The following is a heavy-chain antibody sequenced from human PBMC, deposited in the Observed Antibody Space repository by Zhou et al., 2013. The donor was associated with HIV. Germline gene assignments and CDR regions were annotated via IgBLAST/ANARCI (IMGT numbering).Heavy chain of an antibody. CDR2: INPNSGGT. CDR3: ARGHGYSSGWGAEYFQH. D-gene: IGHD6-19*01. CDR1: GYTFTGYY. J-gene: IGHJ1*01. V-gene: IGHV1-2*02. Sequence: QVQLVQSGAEVKKPGASVKVSCKASGYTFTGYYMHWVRQAPGQGLEWMGWINPNSGGTNYAQKFQGRVTMTRDTSISTAYMELSRLRSDDTAVYYCARGHGYSSGWGAEYFQHWGQGTLVTVSS.